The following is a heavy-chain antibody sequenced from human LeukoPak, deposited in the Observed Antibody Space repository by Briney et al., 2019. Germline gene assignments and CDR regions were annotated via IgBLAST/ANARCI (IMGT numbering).Heavy chain of an antibody. CDR1: GYTFTGYY. J-gene: IGHJ6*02. D-gene: IGHD3-10*01. CDR3: ARATGLGDYYYYYGMAV. V-gene: IGHV1-2*04. Sequence: ASVKVSCKASGYTFTGYYIHWVRQAPGQGLEWKGWINPNSGGTNYAQKFQGWVTMTRDTSISTAYMELSRLRSDDTAVYYCARATGLGDYYYYYGMAVWGQGTTVTVSS. CDR2: INPNSGGT.